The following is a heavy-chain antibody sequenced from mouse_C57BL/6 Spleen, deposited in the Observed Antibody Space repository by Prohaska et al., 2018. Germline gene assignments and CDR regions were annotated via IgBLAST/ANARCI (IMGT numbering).Heavy chain of an antibody. CDR3: ARNKGGYFDV. Sequence: HGKSLEWIGDINPNNGGTSYNQKFKGKATLTVDKSSSTAYMELRSLTSEDSAVYYCARNKGGYFDVWGTGTTVTVSS. J-gene: IGHJ1*03. V-gene: IGHV1-26*01. D-gene: IGHD1-3*01. CDR2: INPNNGGT.